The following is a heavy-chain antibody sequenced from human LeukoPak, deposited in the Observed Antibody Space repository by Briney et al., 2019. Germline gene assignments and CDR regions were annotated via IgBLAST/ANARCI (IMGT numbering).Heavy chain of an antibody. J-gene: IGHJ4*02. CDR1: GGSFSGYY. Sequence: PSETLSLTCAVYGGSFSGYYWSWIRQPPGKGLEWIGEINHSGSTNYNPSLKSRVTISVHTSKNQFSLKLRSVTAADPAVYYCARDTPRYCSGGSCYSSDYWGQGTLVTVSS. V-gene: IGHV4-34*01. D-gene: IGHD2-15*01. CDR2: INHSGST. CDR3: ARDTPRYCSGGSCYSSDY.